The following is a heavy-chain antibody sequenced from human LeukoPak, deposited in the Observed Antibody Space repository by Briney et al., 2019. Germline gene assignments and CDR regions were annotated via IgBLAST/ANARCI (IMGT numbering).Heavy chain of an antibody. CDR2: INPSGDTT. Sequence: ASVKVSCTASGYTFSRSYMHWVRQAPGQGLERMGIINPSGDTTSDAQKFQDRVTMARDSSTSTVYMELSSLRSEDTAVYYCARETRSLVIGAAAGPWNYGGQGTLVTVSS. CDR3: ARETRSLVIGAAAGPWNY. D-gene: IGHD6-13*01. CDR1: GYTFSRSY. V-gene: IGHV1-46*01. J-gene: IGHJ4*02.